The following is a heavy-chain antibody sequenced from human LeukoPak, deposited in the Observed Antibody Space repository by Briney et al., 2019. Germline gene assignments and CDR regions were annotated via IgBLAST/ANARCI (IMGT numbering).Heavy chain of an antibody. CDR3: ARGLSYYDILTGYYKPYDY. CDR2: ISSSSSYI. CDR1: GFTFSSYS. J-gene: IGHJ4*02. D-gene: IGHD3-9*01. Sequence: GGSLRLSCAASGFTFSSYSMNWVRQAPGKGLEWVSSISSSSSYIYYADSAKGRFTISRDNAKNSLYLQMNSLRAEDTAVYYCARGLSYYDILTGYYKPYDYWGQGALVTVSS. V-gene: IGHV3-21*01.